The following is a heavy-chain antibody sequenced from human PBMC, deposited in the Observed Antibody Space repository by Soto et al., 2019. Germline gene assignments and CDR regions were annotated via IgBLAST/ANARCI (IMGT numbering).Heavy chain of an antibody. CDR2: INPYNGKT. Sequence: QVQLEQSGAEVKKSGASVKVSCKASGYIFSTHGINWVRQAPGQGLEWMGWINPYNGKTNYAQKFQGRVTMTTETSRKTAYMELRSLISDETAVYYCARVQIVVVVGGTPADYWGQGTLVTVSS. J-gene: IGHJ4*02. CDR1: GYIFSTHG. D-gene: IGHD2-15*01. V-gene: IGHV1-18*01. CDR3: ARVQIVVVVGGTPADY.